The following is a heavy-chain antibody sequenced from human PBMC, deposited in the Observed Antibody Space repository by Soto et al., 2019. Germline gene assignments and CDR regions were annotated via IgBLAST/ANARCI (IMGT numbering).Heavy chain of an antibody. CDR1: GFAFSTYS. Sequence: EVKLLESGGGLVQPGGSLRLSCAASGFAFSTYSMNWVRQAPGKGLEWVSAINGGGGSTYYADSVKGRFTISRDNSKNTLYLQMNSLRAEDTAVYYCAAGGRDSLGSFQYWGQGTLITVSS. D-gene: IGHD2-21*01. CDR3: AAGGRDSLGSFQY. CDR2: INGGGGST. V-gene: IGHV3-23*01. J-gene: IGHJ1*01.